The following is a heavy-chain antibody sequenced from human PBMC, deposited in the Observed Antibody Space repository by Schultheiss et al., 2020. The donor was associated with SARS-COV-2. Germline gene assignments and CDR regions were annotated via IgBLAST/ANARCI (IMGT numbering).Heavy chain of an antibody. V-gene: IGHV4-59*12. CDR3: AKDISGYNWNSPHAFDI. Sequence: SETLSLTCTVSGGSISSYYWSWIRQPPGKGLEWIGYIYYSGSTNYNPSLKSRVTISVDTSKNQFSLKLSSVTAADTAVYYCAKDISGYNWNSPHAFDIWGQGTMVTVSS. CDR2: IYYSGST. J-gene: IGHJ3*02. CDR1: GGSISSYY. D-gene: IGHD1-7*01.